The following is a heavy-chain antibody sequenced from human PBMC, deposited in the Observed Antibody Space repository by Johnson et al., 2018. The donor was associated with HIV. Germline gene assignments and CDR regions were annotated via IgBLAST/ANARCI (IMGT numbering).Heavy chain of an antibody. Sequence: VQLVESGGGLVQPGGSLRLSCAASGFTFSSYWMSWVRQAPGKGLEWVANIKQDGSEKYYVDSVKGRFTISRDNAKNSLYLQMNSLRAEDTAVYYCARALGLEVCGFDIWGQGTMVTVSS. V-gene: IGHV3-7*05. CDR2: IKQDGSEK. J-gene: IGHJ3*02. CDR3: ARALGLEVCGFDI. D-gene: IGHD2-8*01. CDR1: GFTFSSYW.